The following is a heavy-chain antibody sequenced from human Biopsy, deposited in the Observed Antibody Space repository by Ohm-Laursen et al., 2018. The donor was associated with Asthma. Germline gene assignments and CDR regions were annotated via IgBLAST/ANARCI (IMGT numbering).Heavy chain of an antibody. Sequence: SLRLSCAASGFTFDDYAMHWVRQAPGKGLEWASGISWNSGSIGYADSVKGRFTISRDNAKNPLYLQMNSLRAEDTALYYCAKGEWELLEANFDYWGQGTLVTVSS. CDR3: AKGEWELLEANFDY. CDR2: ISWNSGSI. D-gene: IGHD1-26*01. CDR1: GFTFDDYA. V-gene: IGHV3-9*01. J-gene: IGHJ4*02.